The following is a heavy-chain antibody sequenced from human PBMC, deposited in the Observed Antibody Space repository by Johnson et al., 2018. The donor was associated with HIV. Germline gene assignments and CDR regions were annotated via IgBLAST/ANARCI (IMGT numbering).Heavy chain of an antibody. CDR3: ARGSPYYNFWSGYVDAFDI. D-gene: IGHD3-3*01. V-gene: IGHV3-20*04. CDR2: INWNGGST. J-gene: IGHJ3*02. CDR1: GFTFDEYG. Sequence: EVQLVESGGVVVQPGGSLRLSCAASGFTFDEYGMSWVRQAPGKGLEWVSGINWNGGSTGYADPVKGRFTISRDNAKKSLYLQMNSLRAEDTAVYYCARGSPYYNFWSGYVDAFDIWGQGTMVTVSS.